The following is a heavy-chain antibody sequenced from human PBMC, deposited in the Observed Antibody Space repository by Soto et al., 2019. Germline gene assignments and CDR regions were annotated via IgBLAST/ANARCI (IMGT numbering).Heavy chain of an antibody. CDR1: GFSLSTSGMC. CDR3: ARIVLADSSGWYFDY. V-gene: IGHV2-70*11. Sequence: SGPTLVNPTQTLTLTCTFSGFSLSTSGMCVSWIRQPPGKALEWLARIDWDDDKYYSTSLKTRLTISKDTSKNQVVLTMTNMDPVDTATYYCARIVLADSSGWYFDYWGQGTLVTVSS. CDR2: IDWDDDK. J-gene: IGHJ4*02. D-gene: IGHD6-19*01.